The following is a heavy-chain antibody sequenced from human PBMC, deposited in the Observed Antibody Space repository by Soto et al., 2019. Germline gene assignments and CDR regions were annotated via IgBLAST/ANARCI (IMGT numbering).Heavy chain of an antibody. D-gene: IGHD3-22*01. J-gene: IGHJ4*02. CDR3: ARDPQTYYYDSSGYFDY. CDR1: GYTFTSYD. V-gene: IGHV1-46*01. Sequence: GASVKVSCKASGYTFTSYDMHWVRQAPGQGLEWMGIINPSGGSTSYAQKFQGRVTMTRDTSTSTVYMALSSLRSEDTAVYYCARDPQTYYYDSSGYFDYWGQGTLVTVSS. CDR2: INPSGGST.